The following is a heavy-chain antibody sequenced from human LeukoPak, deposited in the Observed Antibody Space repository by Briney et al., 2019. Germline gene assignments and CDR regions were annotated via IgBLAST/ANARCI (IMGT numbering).Heavy chain of an antibody. Sequence: GGSLRLSCAASGFTFSSYEMNWVHQAPGKGLEWVSYISSSGSTIYYADSVKGRFTISRDNAKNLLHLQMNSLRAEDTAVYYCARGWDSYTFDYWGQGTLVTVSS. CDR1: GFTFSSYE. J-gene: IGHJ4*02. CDR3: ARGWDSYTFDY. V-gene: IGHV3-48*03. CDR2: ISSSGSTI. D-gene: IGHD3-16*01.